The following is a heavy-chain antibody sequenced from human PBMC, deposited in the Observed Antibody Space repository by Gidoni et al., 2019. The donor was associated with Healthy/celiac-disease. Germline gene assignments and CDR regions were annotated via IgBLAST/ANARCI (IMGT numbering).Heavy chain of an antibody. CDR2: IWYDGSNK. CDR1: GFTFSSYG. CDR3: ARELYFDWLPPRRAFDY. D-gene: IGHD3-9*01. J-gene: IGHJ4*02. V-gene: IGHV3-33*01. Sequence: QVQLVESGGGVVQPGRSLRLSCAASGFTFSSYGMHWVRQAPGKGLEWVAVIWYDGSNKYYADSVKGRFTISRDNSKNTLYLQMNSLRAEDTAVYYCARELYFDWLPPRRAFDYWGQGTLVTVSS.